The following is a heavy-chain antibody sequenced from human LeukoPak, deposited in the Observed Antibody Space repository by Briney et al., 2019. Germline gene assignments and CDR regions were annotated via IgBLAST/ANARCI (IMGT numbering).Heavy chain of an antibody. Sequence: GGSLRLSCAASGFTFSSYAMHWVRQAPGKGLEYVSAISSNGGSTYYANSVKGRFTISRDNSKNTLYLQMGSLRAEDMAVYYCAKDDCSGGSCHLFDYWGQGTLVTVSS. CDR2: ISSNGGST. CDR1: GFTFSSYA. CDR3: AKDDCSGGSCHLFDY. J-gene: IGHJ4*02. D-gene: IGHD2-15*01. V-gene: IGHV3-64*01.